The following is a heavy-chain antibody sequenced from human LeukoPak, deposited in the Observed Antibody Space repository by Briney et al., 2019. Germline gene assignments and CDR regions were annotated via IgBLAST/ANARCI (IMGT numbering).Heavy chain of an antibody. CDR3: ARGGSRYSSSSDFDY. CDR1: GGSINTYY. CDR2: IHYTGST. D-gene: IGHD6-6*01. V-gene: IGHV4-59*01. Sequence: SETLSLTCAVSGGSINTYYWSWIRQPPGKGLEWIGHIHYTGSTNYNPSLKSRVTLSIDTSKKQFSLKLNSVTVADTAVYYCARGGSRYSSSSDFDYWGQGALVTVSS. J-gene: IGHJ4*02.